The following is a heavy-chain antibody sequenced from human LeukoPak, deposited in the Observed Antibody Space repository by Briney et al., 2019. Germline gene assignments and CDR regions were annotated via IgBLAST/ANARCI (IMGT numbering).Heavy chain of an antibody. CDR2: INHSGST. CDR3: AIVFGTDAFDI. V-gene: IGHV4-34*01. D-gene: IGHD3-10*02. CDR1: GGSFSGYY. J-gene: IGHJ3*02. Sequence: PSETLSLTCAVYGGSFSGYYWGWIRQPPGKGLEWIGEINHSGSTNYNPSLKSRVTISVDTSKNQFSLKLSSVTAADTAMYYCAIVFGTDAFDIWGQGTMVTVSS.